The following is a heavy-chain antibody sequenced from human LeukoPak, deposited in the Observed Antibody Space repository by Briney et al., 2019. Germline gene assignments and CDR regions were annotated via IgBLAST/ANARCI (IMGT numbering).Heavy chain of an antibody. D-gene: IGHD3-10*01. J-gene: IGHJ6*03. V-gene: IGHV3-21*01. CDR1: GFTFSSYS. CDR2: ISSSSSYI. Sequence: GGSLRLSCAASGFTFSSYSMNWVRQAPGKGLEWVSSISSSSSYIYYADSVKGRFTISRDNAKNSLYLQMNSLRAEDTAVYYCARVEGDITMVRGVSAYYYYMDVWGKGTTVTISS. CDR3: ARVEGDITMVRGVSAYYYYMDV.